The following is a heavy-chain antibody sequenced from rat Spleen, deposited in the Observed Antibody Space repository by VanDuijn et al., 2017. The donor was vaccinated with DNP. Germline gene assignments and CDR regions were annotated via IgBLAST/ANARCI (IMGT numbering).Heavy chain of an antibody. CDR3: ARSRGDYSSYIPFDY. Sequence: EVQLQESGPGLVKPSQSLSLTCSVTGYSITNNYWGWIRKFPGNKMEWMAYISYSGTTGYNPSLKSRISITRETSKNQFFLQLNSVTTEDTATYYCARSRGDYSSYIPFDYWGQGVMVTVSS. D-gene: IGHD1-2*01. CDR1: GYSITNNY. J-gene: IGHJ2*01. CDR2: ISYSGTT. V-gene: IGHV3-1*01.